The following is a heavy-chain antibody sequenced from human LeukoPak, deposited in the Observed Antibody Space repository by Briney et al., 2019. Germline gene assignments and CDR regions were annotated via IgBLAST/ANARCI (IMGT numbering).Heavy chain of an antibody. CDR2: ISSSGSTI. J-gene: IGHJ4*02. CDR1: GFTFSSYE. V-gene: IGHV3-48*03. D-gene: IGHD5-12*01. CDR3: ARDHWLRLMDY. Sequence: PGGSLRLSCATSGFTFSSYEMNWVRQAPGKGLEWVSYISSSGSTIYYADSVKGRFTISRDNAKNSLYLQMNSLRAEDTAVYYCARDHWLRLMDYWGQGTLVTVSS.